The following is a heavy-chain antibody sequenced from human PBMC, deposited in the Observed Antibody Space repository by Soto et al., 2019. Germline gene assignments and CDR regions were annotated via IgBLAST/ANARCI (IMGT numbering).Heavy chain of an antibody. CDR1: GGSFSGYY. Sequence: QVQLQQWGAGLLKPSETLSLTCAVYGGSFSGYYWSWIRQPPGKGLEWIGEINHSGSTNYNPSLKSRVTISVDTSKNQFSLKLSSVTAADTAVYYCARGTNISSSSPPLYYYGMDVWGQGTTVTVSS. CDR3: ARGTNISSSSPPLYYYGMDV. D-gene: IGHD6-6*01. V-gene: IGHV4-34*01. CDR2: INHSGST. J-gene: IGHJ6*02.